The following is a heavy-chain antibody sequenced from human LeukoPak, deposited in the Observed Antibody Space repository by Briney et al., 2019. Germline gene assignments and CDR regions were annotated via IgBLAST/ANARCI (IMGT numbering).Heavy chain of an antibody. CDR2: IKQDGSEK. CDR3: AREGTGTTEDAFDI. Sequence: GGSLRLSCAASGFTFSSYWMSWVRQAPGKGLEWVANIKQDGSEKYYVDSVKGRFTISRDNAKNSLYLQMNSLRAEDTAVYYCAREGTGTTEDAFDIWGQGTMVTVSS. V-gene: IGHV3-7*01. CDR1: GFTFSSYW. J-gene: IGHJ3*02. D-gene: IGHD1-7*01.